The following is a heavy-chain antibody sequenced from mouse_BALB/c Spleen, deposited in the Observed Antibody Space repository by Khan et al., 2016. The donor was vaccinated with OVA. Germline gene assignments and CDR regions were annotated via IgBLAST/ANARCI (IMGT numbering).Heavy chain of an antibody. Sequence: EVQLQESGPGLVKPSQSLSLTCTVTGYSITSNYAWNWIRQFPGNKLEWMGYISYSGSTSYNSSLKSRISITRDTSTNQFFLQLSSVTTEDTATYYCARGNYYGYAMDYWGQGTSVTVSS. J-gene: IGHJ4*01. CDR3: ARGNYYGYAMDY. V-gene: IGHV3-2*02. CDR2: ISYSGST. CDR1: GYSITSNYA. D-gene: IGHD1-1*01.